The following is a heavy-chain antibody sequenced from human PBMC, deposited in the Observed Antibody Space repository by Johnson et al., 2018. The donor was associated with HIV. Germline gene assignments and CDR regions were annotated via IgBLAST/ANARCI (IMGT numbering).Heavy chain of an antibody. D-gene: IGHD6-19*01. CDR3: AKDAGWQWRSMCSFDI. Sequence: VQLVESGGGLVQPGGSLRLSCAASGFTFSSYAMSWVRQAPGKGLEWVSAIRGSGGSTYYADSVKGRFTISRDNSKKTLYLQMNSLRAEDTAGYYGAKDAGWQWRSMCSFDIWGQGTMVTVSS. CDR2: IRGSGGST. CDR1: GFTFSSYA. J-gene: IGHJ3*02. V-gene: IGHV3-23*04.